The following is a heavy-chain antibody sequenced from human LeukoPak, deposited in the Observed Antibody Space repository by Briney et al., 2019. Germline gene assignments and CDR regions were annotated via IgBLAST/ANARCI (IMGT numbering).Heavy chain of an antibody. J-gene: IGHJ4*02. CDR1: GVTFSNYY. CDR2: ISYDGSNK. V-gene: IGHV3-30-3*01. Sequence: GGSLRLSCAVSGVTFSNYYFNWVRQAPGKGLEWVAVISYDGSNKYYADSVKGRFTISRDNSKNTLYLQMNSLRAEDTAVYYCARDLIGYSSDWSLGYWGQGTLVTVSS. CDR3: ARDLIGYSSDWSLGY. D-gene: IGHD6-19*01.